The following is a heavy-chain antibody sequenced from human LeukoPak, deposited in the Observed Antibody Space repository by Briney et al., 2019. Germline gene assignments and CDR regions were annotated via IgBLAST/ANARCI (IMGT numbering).Heavy chain of an antibody. CDR3: ARGRTGWPFEY. V-gene: IGHV5-51*01. CDR1: GYSFTNYW. J-gene: IGHJ4*02. D-gene: IGHD6-19*01. Sequence: RAGESLKISCKGSGYSFTNYWIAWVRQMTGKGLEYMGIIYPADSDATYSPSFQGQVTISADKSTNTAYLQWSSLKASDSAIYFCARGRTGWPFEYWGQGTLVTVSS. CDR2: IYPADSDA.